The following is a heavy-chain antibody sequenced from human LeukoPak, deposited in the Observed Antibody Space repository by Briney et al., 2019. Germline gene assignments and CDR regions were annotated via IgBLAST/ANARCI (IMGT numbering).Heavy chain of an antibody. D-gene: IGHD1-26*01. CDR2: INPSGGST. J-gene: IGHJ4*02. CDR3: GRGRRSGGYRGGLDY. V-gene: IGHV1-46*01. CDR1: GYTFTSYY. Sequence: ASVKVSCKASGYTFTSYYMHWVRQAPGQGLEWMGIINPSGGSTSYAQKFQGRVTMTRDTSTSTVYMELSSLRSEDTAVYYCGRGRRSGGYRGGLDYWGQGPLVTVSS.